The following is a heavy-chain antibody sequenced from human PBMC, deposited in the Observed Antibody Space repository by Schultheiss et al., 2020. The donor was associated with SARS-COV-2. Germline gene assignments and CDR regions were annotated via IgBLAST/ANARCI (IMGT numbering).Heavy chain of an antibody. CDR2: IIPIFGTA. V-gene: IGHV1-69*13. J-gene: IGHJ5*02. Sequence: SVKVSCKASGGTFSSYAISWVRQAPGQGLEWMGGIIPIFGTANYAQKFQGRVTITADESTSTAYMELSSLRSEDTAVYYCARTRKDFWSGLSTHNWFDPWGQGTLVTVSS. D-gene: IGHD3-3*01. CDR3: ARTRKDFWSGLSTHNWFDP. CDR1: GGTFSSYA.